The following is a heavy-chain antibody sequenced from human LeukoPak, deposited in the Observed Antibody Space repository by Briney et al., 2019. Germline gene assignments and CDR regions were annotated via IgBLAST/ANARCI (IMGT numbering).Heavy chain of an antibody. V-gene: IGHV1-8*03. CDR3: ARGRRLRGVTSRPIYYYYYMDV. CDR2: VNPDNDKT. D-gene: IGHD3-10*01. J-gene: IGHJ6*03. CDR1: GYTFNTFD. Sequence: GASVKLSCKASGYTFNTFDINWVRQATGQGPEWMGWVNPDNDKTVYAPKFQGRVSISSSNSINTAYMEFSGLKSDDTAVYYCARGRRLRGVTSRPIYYYYYMDVWGGGTTVTVSS.